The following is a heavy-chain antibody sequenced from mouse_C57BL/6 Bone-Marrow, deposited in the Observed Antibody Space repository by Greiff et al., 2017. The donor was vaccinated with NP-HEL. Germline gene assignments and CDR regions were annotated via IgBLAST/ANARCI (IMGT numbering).Heavy chain of an antibody. CDR3: ARGAWFAY. J-gene: IGHJ3*01. CDR2: IYPGDGDT. V-gene: IGHV1-80*01. CDR1: GYAFSSYW. Sequence: VQLVESGAELVKPGASVKISCKASGYAFSSYWMNWVKQRPGKGIEWIGQIYPGDGDTNYNGKFKGKATLTADKSSSTAYMQLSSLTSEDSAVYFCARGAWFAYWGQGTLVTVSA.